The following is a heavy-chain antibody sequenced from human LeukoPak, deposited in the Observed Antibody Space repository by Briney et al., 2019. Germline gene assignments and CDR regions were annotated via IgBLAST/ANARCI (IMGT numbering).Heavy chain of an antibody. CDR2: ISGSTTTI. CDR3: ARAPLAGTYYFDY. J-gene: IGHJ4*02. V-gene: IGHV3-48*01. CDR1: GFTFNSYS. Sequence: GGSLRLSCAASGFTFNSYSMSWVRQAPGQGLEWVSYISGSTTTINYADSVKGRFTISRDNAKNSLYLQMNSLRAEDTAVYYCARAPLAGTYYFDYWGQGTLVTVSS.